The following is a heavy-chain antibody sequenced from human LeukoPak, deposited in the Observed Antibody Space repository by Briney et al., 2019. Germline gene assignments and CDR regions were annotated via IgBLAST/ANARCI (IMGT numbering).Heavy chain of an antibody. CDR3: AKGSCSSTSCPRGFDY. CDR1: GFTFSSYS. CDR2: ISSSSSYI. J-gene: IGHJ4*02. Sequence: PGGSLRLSCAASGFTFSSYSMNWVRQAPGKGLEWVSSISSSSSYIYYADSVKGRFTISRDNSKNTLYLQMNSLRAEDTAVYYCAKGSCSSTSCPRGFDYWGQGTLVTVSS. D-gene: IGHD2-2*01. V-gene: IGHV3-21*04.